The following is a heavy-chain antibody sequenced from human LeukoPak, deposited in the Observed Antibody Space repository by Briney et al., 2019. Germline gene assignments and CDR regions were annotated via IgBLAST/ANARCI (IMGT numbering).Heavy chain of an antibody. CDR1: GFTFSSYS. CDR2: ISSSSSYI. J-gene: IGHJ4*02. D-gene: IGHD3-22*01. CDR3: AKGREPYYDSSAIDY. V-gene: IGHV3-21*04. Sequence: PGGSLRLSCAASGFTFSSYSMNWVRQAPGKGLELVSSISSSSSYIYYADSVKGRFTISRDNSKNTLYLQVNSLRAEDTAVYYCAKGREPYYDSSAIDYWGQGTLVTVSS.